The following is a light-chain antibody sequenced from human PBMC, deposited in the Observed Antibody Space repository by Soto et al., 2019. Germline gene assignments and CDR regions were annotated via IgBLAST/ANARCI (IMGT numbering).Light chain of an antibody. V-gene: IGLV4-69*01. CDR2: VTSDGSH. CDR1: SGHNSYA. CDR3: QTWDTGSLV. Sequence: QLVLTQSPSASASLGASVKLTCTLTSGHNSYAIAWHQQQPEKGPRFLMKVTSDGSHTKGDGIPDRFSGSSSGAERYLSISSLQSEDEADYYCQTWDTGSLVFGGGTKVTVL. J-gene: IGLJ3*02.